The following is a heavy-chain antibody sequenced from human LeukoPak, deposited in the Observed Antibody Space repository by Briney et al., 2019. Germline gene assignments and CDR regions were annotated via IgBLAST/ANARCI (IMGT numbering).Heavy chain of an antibody. J-gene: IGHJ3*01. D-gene: IGHD5-24*01. V-gene: IGHV3-48*03. Sequence: PGRSLRLSCVVSGFSFSNYEMNWVRQAPGKGLEWVSHISRTGTTITYADSLRGRLTVSRDNAKNSLSLEMNSLRVEDTAVYYCARVAYNSFDVWGRGTMVTVSS. CDR1: GFSFSNYE. CDR2: ISRTGTTI. CDR3: ARVAYNSFDV.